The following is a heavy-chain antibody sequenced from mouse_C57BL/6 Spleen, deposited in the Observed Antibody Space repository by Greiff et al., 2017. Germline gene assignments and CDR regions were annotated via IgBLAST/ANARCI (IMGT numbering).Heavy chain of an antibody. V-gene: IGHV1-69*01. D-gene: IGHD2-10*02. CDR2: IDPSDSYT. J-gene: IGHJ1*03. Sequence: QVQLQQPGAELVMPGASVKLSCKASGYTFTSYWMHWVKQRPGQGLEWIGEIDPSDSYTNYNQKFKGKSTLTVDKSSSTAYMQLSSLTSEDSAVYYCARGLEEHCDVGGTGTTVTVSS. CDR3: ARGLEEHCDV. CDR1: GYTFTSYW.